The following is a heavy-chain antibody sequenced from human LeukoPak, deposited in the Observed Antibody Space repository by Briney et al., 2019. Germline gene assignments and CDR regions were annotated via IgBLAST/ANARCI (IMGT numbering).Heavy chain of an antibody. D-gene: IGHD2-15*01. J-gene: IGHJ6*03. V-gene: IGHV4-38-2*02. CDR2: IYHSGST. Sequence: SETLSLTCTVSGYSISSAYYWGWIRQPPGKGLEWIGSIYHSGSTYSNPSLKSRVTISVDTSKNQFSLKLSSVTAADTAVYYCARFPGSAEYRHYYYMDVWGKGTTVTVSS. CDR1: GYSISSAYY. CDR3: ARFPGSAEYRHYYYMDV.